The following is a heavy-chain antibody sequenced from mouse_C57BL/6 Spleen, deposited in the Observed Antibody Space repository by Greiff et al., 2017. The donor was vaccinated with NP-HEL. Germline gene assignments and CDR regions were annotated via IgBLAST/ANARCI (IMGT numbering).Heavy chain of an antibody. CDR2: IRSKSSNYAT. V-gene: IGHV10-3*01. J-gene: IGHJ1*03. D-gene: IGHD1-1*01. Sequence: EVQLVESGGGLVQPKGSLKLSCAASGFTFNTYAMHWVRQAPGKGLEWVARIRSKSSNYATYYADSVKDRFTISRDDSQSMLYLQMNNLKTEDTAMYYCVRGDYYGSSYEYFDVWGTGTTVTVSS. CDR1: GFTFNTYA. CDR3: VRGDYYGSSYEYFDV.